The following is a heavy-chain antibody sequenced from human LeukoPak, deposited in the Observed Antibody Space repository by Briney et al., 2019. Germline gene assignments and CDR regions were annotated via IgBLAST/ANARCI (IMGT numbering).Heavy chain of an antibody. CDR1: GYTFTSYG. J-gene: IGHJ6*02. V-gene: IGHV1-18*01. CDR2: ISAYNGNT. D-gene: IGHD3-22*01. CDR3: ARDYYDSSGNYYDYYYYGMDV. Sequence: ASVKVSCKASGYTFTSYGISWVRQAPGQGLEWMGWISAYNGNTNYAQKLQGRVTMTTDTSTSTAYMELRSLRSDDTAVYYCARDYYDSSGNYYDYYYYGMDVWGQGTTVTVSS.